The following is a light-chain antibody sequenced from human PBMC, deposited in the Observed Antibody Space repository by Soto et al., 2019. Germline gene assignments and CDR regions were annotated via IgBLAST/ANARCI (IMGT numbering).Light chain of an antibody. CDR2: EVS. J-gene: IGLJ1*01. CDR1: SSDVGGYNS. V-gene: IGLV2-14*01. Sequence: QSVIAQPASVSGSPGQSITISCTGTSSDVGGYNSVSWYQQHPGKAPKLMIYEVSNRPSGVSNRFSGSKSGNTASLTISGLQAEDEADYYCSSYTSSSTLVFGTGTKVTV. CDR3: SSYTSSSTLV.